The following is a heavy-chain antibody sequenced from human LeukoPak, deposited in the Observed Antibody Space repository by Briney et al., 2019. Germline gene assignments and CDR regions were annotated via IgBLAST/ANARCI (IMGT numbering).Heavy chain of an antibody. CDR1: GYSFTSYW. Sequence: GESLKISFKGSGYSFTSYWIGWVRQMPGKGLEWMGIIYPGDSDTRYSPSFQGQVTISADKSISTAYLQWSSLKASDTAMYYCARLGTPAYYDILTGPNWFDPWGQGTLGTVSS. V-gene: IGHV5-51*01. D-gene: IGHD3-9*01. J-gene: IGHJ5*02. CDR3: ARLGTPAYYDILTGPNWFDP. CDR2: IYPGDSDT.